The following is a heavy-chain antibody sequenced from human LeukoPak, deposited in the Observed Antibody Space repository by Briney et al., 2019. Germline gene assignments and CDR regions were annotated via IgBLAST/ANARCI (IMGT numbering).Heavy chain of an antibody. V-gene: IGHV3-23*01. CDR2: ISGSGGST. J-gene: IGHJ3*02. Sequence: PGGSLRLSCAAAGFTFSSYAMSWVRQAPGRGLEWVSAISGSGGSTYYADSVKGWFTISRDNSKNTLYLQMNSLRAEDMAVYSCAKGRSAFDIWGQGTMVTVSS. CDR1: GFTFSSYA. CDR3: AKGRSAFDI.